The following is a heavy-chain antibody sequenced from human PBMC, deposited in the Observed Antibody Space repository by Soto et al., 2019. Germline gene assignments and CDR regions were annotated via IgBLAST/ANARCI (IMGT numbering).Heavy chain of an antibody. CDR2: ISYDGSNK. V-gene: IGHV3-30-3*01. Sequence: QVQLVESGGGVVQPGRSLRLSCAASGFTFSSYAMHWVRQAPGRGLEWVAVISYDGSNKYYADSVKGRFTISRDNSKNTLYLQMNSLRAEDTAVYYCARAAGLLRFLEWLSPAGYYYYYGMDVW. CDR1: GFTFSSYA. CDR3: ARAAGLLRFLEWLSPAGYYYYYGMDV. J-gene: IGHJ6*01. D-gene: IGHD3-3*01.